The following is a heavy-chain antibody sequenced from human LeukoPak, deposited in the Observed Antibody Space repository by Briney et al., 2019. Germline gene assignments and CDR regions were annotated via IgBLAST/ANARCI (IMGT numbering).Heavy chain of an antibody. CDR3: AREGMSDGSGSYVLSYYYYYYYMDV. D-gene: IGHD3-10*01. J-gene: IGHJ6*03. CDR2: IYYSGST. Sequence: SETLSLTCTVSGGSISSSSYYWGWIRQPPGKGLEWIGSIYYSGSTYYNPSLKSRVTISVDTSKNQFSLKLSSVTAADTAVYYCAREGMSDGSGSYVLSYYYYYYYMDVWGKGTTVTVSS. CDR1: GGSISSSSYY. V-gene: IGHV4-39*07.